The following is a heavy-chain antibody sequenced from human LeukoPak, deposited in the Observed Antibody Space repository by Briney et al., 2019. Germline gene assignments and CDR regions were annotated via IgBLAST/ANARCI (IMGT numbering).Heavy chain of an antibody. Sequence: SETLSLTCTVSGYSSSSGYYWGWIRQPPGEGLEWIGSISHSGNTYYKPSLKSRVTISVDTFKNQFSLKLSAVTAADTALYYCARAPGSGWSNWGQGTLVTVSS. CDR1: GYSSSSGYY. J-gene: IGHJ4*02. D-gene: IGHD6-19*01. V-gene: IGHV4-38-2*02. CDR2: ISHSGNT. CDR3: ARAPGSGWSN.